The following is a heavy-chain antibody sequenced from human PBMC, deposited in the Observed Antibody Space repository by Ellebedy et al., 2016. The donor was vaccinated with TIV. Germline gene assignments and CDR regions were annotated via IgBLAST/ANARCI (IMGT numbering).Heavy chain of an antibody. CDR2: IDPSDSYT. V-gene: IGHV5-10-1*01. D-gene: IGHD3-22*01. CDR3: ASYYYDSSGFHNWYFDL. J-gene: IGHJ2*01. Sequence: GGSLRLXXKGSGYSFTSYWISWVRQMPGKGLEWMGRIDPSDSYTNYSPSFQGHVTISADKSISTAYLQWSSLKASDTAMYYCASYYYDSSGFHNWYFDLWGRGTLVTVSS. CDR1: GYSFTSYW.